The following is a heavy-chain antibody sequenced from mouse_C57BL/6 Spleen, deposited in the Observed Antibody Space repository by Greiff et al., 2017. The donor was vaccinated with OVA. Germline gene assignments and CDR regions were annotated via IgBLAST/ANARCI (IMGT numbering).Heavy chain of an antibody. J-gene: IGHJ2*01. D-gene: IGHD1-1*01. CDR2: ISDGGSYT. V-gene: IGHV5-4*01. Sequence: DVHLVESGGGLVKPGGSLKLSCAASGFTFSSYAMSWVRQTPEKRLEWVATISDGGSYTYYPDNVKGRFTISRDNAKNNLYLQMSHLKSEDTAMYYGARGPTVVATGYFGYWGQGTTLTVSS. CDR1: GFTFSSYA. CDR3: ARGPTVVATGYFGY.